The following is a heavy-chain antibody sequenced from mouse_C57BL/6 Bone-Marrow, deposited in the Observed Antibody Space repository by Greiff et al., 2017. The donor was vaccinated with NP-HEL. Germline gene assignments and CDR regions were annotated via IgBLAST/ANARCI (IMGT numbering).Heavy chain of an antibody. D-gene: IGHD2-2*01. Sequence: VQLQQSGAELVKPGASVKLSCTASGFNIKDYYMHWVKQRTEQGLEWIGRIDPEDGETKYAQKFQGKATITADTSSNTAYLQLSSLTSEDTAVYYCEVLWLRAWFAYGGQGTLVTVSA. CDR1: GFNIKDYY. CDR2: IDPEDGET. CDR3: EVLWLRAWFAY. V-gene: IGHV14-2*01. J-gene: IGHJ3*01.